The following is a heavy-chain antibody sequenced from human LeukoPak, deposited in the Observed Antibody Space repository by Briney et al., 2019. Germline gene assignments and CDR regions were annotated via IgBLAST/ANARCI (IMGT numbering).Heavy chain of an antibody. CDR3: AKGGYSSGWYVAGDAFDI. V-gene: IGHV3-9*01. CDR1: GFTFDDYA. CDR2: ISWNSGSI. J-gene: IGHJ3*02. Sequence: PGGSLRLSCAASGFTFDDYAMHWVRHAPGKGLEWVSGISWNSGSIGYADSVRGRFTISRDNAKNSLYLQMNSLRAEDTALYYCAKGGYSSGWYVAGDAFDIWGQGTMVTVSS. D-gene: IGHD6-19*01.